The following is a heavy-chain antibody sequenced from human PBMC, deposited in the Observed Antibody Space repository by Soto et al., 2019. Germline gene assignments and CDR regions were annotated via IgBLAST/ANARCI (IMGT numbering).Heavy chain of an antibody. Sequence: EVQLVESGGGLVKPGGSLRLSCAASGFTFSSYSMNWVRQAPGKGLEWVSSISSSSSYIYYADSVKGRFTISRDNAKNSLYLQMNSLRAEDTAVYYCARDRGGIAAAGYMDVWGKGTTFTVSS. J-gene: IGHJ6*03. CDR3: ARDRGGIAAAGYMDV. D-gene: IGHD6-13*01. CDR1: GFTFSSYS. CDR2: ISSSSSYI. V-gene: IGHV3-21*01.